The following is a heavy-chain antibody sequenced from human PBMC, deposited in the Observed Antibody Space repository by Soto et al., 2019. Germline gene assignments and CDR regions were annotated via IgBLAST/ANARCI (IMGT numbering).Heavy chain of an antibody. D-gene: IGHD3-3*01. CDR1: SCSFTSHD. Sequence: PAETLSLTCTVSSCSFTSHDLSWIRPSPGKGLEWIGHIYYGGNTYYNPSLKSRVTISVETSKNQFSLNLTSVTAADTAVYYCARVFGNFWSGYQIDYWGQGALVTSPQ. CDR3: ARVFGNFWSGYQIDY. J-gene: IGHJ4*02. CDR2: IYYGGNT. V-gene: IGHV4-59*11.